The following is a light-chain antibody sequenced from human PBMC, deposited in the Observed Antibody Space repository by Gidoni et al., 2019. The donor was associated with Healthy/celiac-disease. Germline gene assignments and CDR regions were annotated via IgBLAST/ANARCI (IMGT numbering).Light chain of an antibody. Sequence: QSALTPPASVSGSPGQSITISCTVTSSDVGGYNYVSWYQQHQGKAPNLMIYDVINRPSGVSNRFSGSKSGSTASLTISGLQADDEADYYCSSYTSSSTGVFGGGTKLTVL. V-gene: IGLV2-14*03. CDR2: DVI. CDR3: SSYTSSSTGV. CDR1: SSDVGGYNY. J-gene: IGLJ2*01.